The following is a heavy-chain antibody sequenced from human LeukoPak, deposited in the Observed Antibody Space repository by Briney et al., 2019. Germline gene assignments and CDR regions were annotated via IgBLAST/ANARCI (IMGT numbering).Heavy chain of an antibody. CDR3: ARGVEYSSSSGLGY. CDR1: VRSISSYY. J-gene: IGHJ4*02. CDR2: IYYSEST. D-gene: IGHD6-6*01. Sequence: KSSETLSLPCSVSVRSISSYYWSCIREPPGKGLEGIGYIYYSESTNYNPSLKCRVTISVDTSKNQFSLKLSSVTAADPALYYCARGVEYSSSSGLGYWGQRTLVTVSS. V-gene: IGHV4-59*13.